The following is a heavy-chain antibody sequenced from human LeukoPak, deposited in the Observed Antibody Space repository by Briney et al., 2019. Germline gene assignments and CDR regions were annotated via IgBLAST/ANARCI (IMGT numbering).Heavy chain of an antibody. CDR2: IYPGDSDT. CDR3: ARALVGAATLSY. Sequence: GEPLKISCQGSGYSFTTYWFAWVRQMPGKGLEWMGVIYPGDSDTRYSPSFQGQVTLSADKSISTAYLQWSSLKASDTAIYYCARALVGAATLSYWGQGTLVTVSS. V-gene: IGHV5-51*01. D-gene: IGHD1-26*01. CDR1: GYSFTTYW. J-gene: IGHJ4*02.